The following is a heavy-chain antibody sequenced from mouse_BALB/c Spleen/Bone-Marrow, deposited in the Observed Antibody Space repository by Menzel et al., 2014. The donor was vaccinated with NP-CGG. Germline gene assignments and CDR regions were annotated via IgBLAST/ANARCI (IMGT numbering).Heavy chain of an antibody. D-gene: IGHD2-14*01. CDR1: GYTFTSYW. V-gene: IGHV1S127*01. J-gene: IGHJ3*01. Sequence: QVQLQQFGAELVKPGASVKMSCKASGYTFTSYWMHWVKQRPGQGLEWIGVIDPSDSYTSYNQKFKGKATLTVDTSSSTAYMQLSSLTSEDSAVYYCTIYYRSFAYWGQGTLVTVSA. CDR3: TIYYRSFAY. CDR2: IDPSDSYT.